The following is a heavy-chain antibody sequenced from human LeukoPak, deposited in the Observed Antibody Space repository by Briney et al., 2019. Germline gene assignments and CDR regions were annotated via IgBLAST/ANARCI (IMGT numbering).Heavy chain of an antibody. Sequence: GGSLILSCAASGFTFSSYGMHWVRQAPGKGLEWVAFIRYDGSNKYYADSVKGRFTISRDNSKNTLYLQMNSLRAEDTAVYYCAKDGIQLWLPVRSALDYWGQGTLVTVSS. J-gene: IGHJ4*02. CDR2: IRYDGSNK. D-gene: IGHD5-18*01. CDR3: AKDGIQLWLPVRSALDY. CDR1: GFTFSSYG. V-gene: IGHV3-30*02.